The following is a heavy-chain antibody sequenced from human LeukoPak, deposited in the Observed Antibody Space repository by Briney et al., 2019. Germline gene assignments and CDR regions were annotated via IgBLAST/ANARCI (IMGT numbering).Heavy chain of an antibody. CDR3: AKDRNYYDSSGYHHWYFDL. D-gene: IGHD3-22*01. CDR1: GFIFSRYG. V-gene: IGHV3-43*02. J-gene: IGHJ2*01. CDR2: ISGDGDST. Sequence: GGSLRLSCVASGFIFSRYGMHWVRQAPGKGLEWVSFISGDGDSTYYADSVKGRFTISRDNSKNSLYLQMNSLRTEDTALYYCAKDRNYYDSSGYHHWYFDLWGRGTLVTVSS.